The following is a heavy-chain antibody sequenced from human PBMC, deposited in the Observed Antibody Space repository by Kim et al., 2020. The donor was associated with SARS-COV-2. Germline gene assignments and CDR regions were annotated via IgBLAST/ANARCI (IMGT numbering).Heavy chain of an antibody. CDR3: VKRHYDSSGYYQHFDY. CDR1: GFTFSSYA. CDR2: ISSNGGST. J-gene: IGHJ4*02. D-gene: IGHD3-22*01. V-gene: IGHV3-64D*09. Sequence: GGSLRLSCSASGFTFSSYAMHWVRQAPGKGLEYVSAISSNGGSTYYADSVKGRFTISRDNSKNTLYLQMSSLRAEDTAVYYCVKRHYDSSGYYQHFDYWGQGTLVTVSS.